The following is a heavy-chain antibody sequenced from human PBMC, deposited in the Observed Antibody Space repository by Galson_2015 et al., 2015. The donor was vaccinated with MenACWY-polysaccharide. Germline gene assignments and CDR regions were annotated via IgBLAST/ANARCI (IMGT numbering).Heavy chain of an antibody. J-gene: IGHJ4*02. Sequence: SLRLSCAASGVTFSSYWMQWVRHAPGKGLVWVSRINSDGSSTSYAESVKGRFTISRDNAKNTLYLQMNSLRAEDTAVYYCARAGITDYWGQGTLVSFSS. CDR1: GVTFSSYW. D-gene: IGHD1-14*01. CDR2: INSDGSST. V-gene: IGHV3-74*01. CDR3: ARAGITDY.